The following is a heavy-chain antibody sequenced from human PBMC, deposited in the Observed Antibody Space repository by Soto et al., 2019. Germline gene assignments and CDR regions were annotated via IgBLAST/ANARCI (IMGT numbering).Heavy chain of an antibody. V-gene: IGHV3-53*01. CDR1: GCSVRGKY. CDR3: VRDVGP. CDR2: IYTGGTP. Sequence: GGSLRLSCAASGCSVRGKYINWIRQDPGKGLEWLSTIYTGGTPYYADSVRGRFTISRDNSRNTVFLQMNSLAAEDTAIYYCVRDVGPWGQGTLGTVSS. J-gene: IGHJ5*02.